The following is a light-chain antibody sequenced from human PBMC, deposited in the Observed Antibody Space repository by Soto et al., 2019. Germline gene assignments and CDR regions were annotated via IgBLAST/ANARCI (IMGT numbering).Light chain of an antibody. J-gene: IGLJ1*01. Sequence: QPALPQSASVSGSPGQSITISCTGTSSDVGNYNYVSWYQQHPGEVPKLIIFNVNNRPSGVSNRFSGSKSGNTASLTISGLQAEDEADYYCSSFTSSTTYVFGTGTKVTVL. CDR3: SSFTSSTTYV. CDR1: SSDVGNYNY. V-gene: IGLV2-14*01. CDR2: NVN.